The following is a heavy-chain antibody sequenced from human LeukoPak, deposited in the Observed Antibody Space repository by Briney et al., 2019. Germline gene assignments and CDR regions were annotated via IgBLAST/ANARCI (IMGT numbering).Heavy chain of an antibody. CDR1: GFTFSSYG. J-gene: IGHJ4*02. V-gene: IGHV3-30*18. Sequence: PGGSLRLSCAASGFTFSSYGMHWVRQAPGKGLEWVAVISYDGSNKYYADSVKGRFTISRDNSKNTLYLQMNSLRAEGTAVYYCAKSYYDFWSGYYQYYFDYWGQGTLVTVSS. CDR3: AKSYYDFWSGYYQYYFDY. CDR2: ISYDGSNK. D-gene: IGHD3-3*01.